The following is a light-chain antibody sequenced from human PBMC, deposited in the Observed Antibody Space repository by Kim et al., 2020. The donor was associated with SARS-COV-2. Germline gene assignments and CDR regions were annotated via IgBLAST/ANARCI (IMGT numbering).Light chain of an antibody. CDR1: QSIGSY. CDR3: QQTHKTPFT. CDR2: ATS. Sequence: DIQMTQSPSSLSASVGDSVTITCRASQSIGSYLNWYHIRPGKVPKLLMYATSSLQGGVPSRFRGGGSGTDFTLTITNLQPDEFGTYYCQQTHKTPFTFGQGTRLEIK. J-gene: IGKJ5*01. V-gene: IGKV1-39*01.